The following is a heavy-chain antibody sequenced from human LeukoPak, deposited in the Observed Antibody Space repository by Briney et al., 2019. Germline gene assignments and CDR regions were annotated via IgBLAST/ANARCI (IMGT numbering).Heavy chain of an antibody. D-gene: IGHD4-17*01. CDR2: ISSSGSTI. Sequence: PGGSLRLSCAASGFTFSDYYMSWSRQAPGKGLEWVSYISSSGSTIYYADSVKGRFTISRDNAKNSLYLQMNSLRAEDTAVYYCARDIDRGDYFRLDYWGQGTLVTVSS. CDR3: ARDIDRGDYFRLDY. V-gene: IGHV3-11*01. J-gene: IGHJ4*02. CDR1: GFTFSDYY.